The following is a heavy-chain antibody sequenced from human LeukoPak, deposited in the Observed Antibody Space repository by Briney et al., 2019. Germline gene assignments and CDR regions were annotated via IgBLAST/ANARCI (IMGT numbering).Heavy chain of an antibody. V-gene: IGHV3-23*01. Sequence: GGPLRFSCAASGFTFSNYAMNWVRQTPGKGLEWVSAISGSGDSTYYADSVRGRFTISRDNSKNTLYLRMNSLRAEDTAVYYCAKGEFYDVWSGYSIDSWGQGTLVTVSS. CDR1: GFTFSNYA. CDR3: AKGEFYDVWSGYSIDS. D-gene: IGHD3-3*01. J-gene: IGHJ4*02. CDR2: ISGSGDST.